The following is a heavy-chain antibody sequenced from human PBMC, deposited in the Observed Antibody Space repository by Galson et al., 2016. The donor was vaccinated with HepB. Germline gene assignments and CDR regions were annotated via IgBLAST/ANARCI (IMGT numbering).Heavy chain of an antibody. CDR2: IYTRGNT. V-gene: IGHV4-61*02. CDR1: GDSITSGGYY. D-gene: IGHD5-24*01. J-gene: IGHJ5*02. Sequence: TLSLTCTISGDSITSGGYYWTWIRQPAGKGLEYIGRIYTRGNTNYNPSLSSRVTISLDTSQNQFSLKLTSVTAADTAVYYCAREMGSWSQGILVTVSS. CDR3: AREMGS.